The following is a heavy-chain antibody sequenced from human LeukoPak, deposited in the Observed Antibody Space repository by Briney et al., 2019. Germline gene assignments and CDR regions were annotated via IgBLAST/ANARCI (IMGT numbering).Heavy chain of an antibody. Sequence: ASVKVSCKASGYTFTSYGISWVRQAPGQGLEWMGWISAYNGNTNYAQKLQGRVTMTTDTSTSTAYMELRSLRSDDTAVYYCAREWRQLSSWYFDYWGQGTLVTVSS. D-gene: IGHD5-18*01. V-gene: IGHV1-18*01. J-gene: IGHJ4*02. CDR2: ISAYNGNT. CDR1: GYTFTSYG. CDR3: AREWRQLSSWYFDY.